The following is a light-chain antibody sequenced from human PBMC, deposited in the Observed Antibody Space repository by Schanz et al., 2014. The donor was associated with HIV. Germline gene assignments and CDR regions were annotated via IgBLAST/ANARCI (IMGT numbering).Light chain of an antibody. V-gene: IGLV2-8*01. J-gene: IGLJ2*01. CDR2: EVN. Sequence: QSALTQPRSVSGSPGQSVTISCTGTSSDVGGYNYVSWYQLRPGKAPTLMIYEVNKRPFGVPHRFSGSKFDNTAFLTVSGLEVEDEAVYFCGSYAGSNNLLFGGGTKLTVL. CDR1: SSDVGGYNY. CDR3: GSYAGSNNLL.